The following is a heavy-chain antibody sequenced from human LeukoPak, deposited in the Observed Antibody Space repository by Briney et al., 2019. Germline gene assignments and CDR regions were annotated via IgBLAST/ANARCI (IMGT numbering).Heavy chain of an antibody. Sequence: SETLSLTCAVSGGSISSGGYSWSWIRQPPGKGLAWIGYIYHSGSTYYNPSLKSRVTISVDRSKNQFSLKLSSVTAADTAVYYCARAAHRYGVYFDLWGRGTLVTVSS. CDR1: GGSISSGGYS. D-gene: IGHD4-17*01. V-gene: IGHV4-30-2*01. J-gene: IGHJ2*01. CDR2: IYHSGST. CDR3: ARAAHRYGVYFDL.